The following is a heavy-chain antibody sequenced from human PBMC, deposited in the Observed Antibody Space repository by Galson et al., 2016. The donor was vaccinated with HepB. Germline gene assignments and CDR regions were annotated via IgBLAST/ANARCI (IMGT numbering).Heavy chain of an antibody. V-gene: IGHV3-23*01. CDR2: IGGSGMST. Sequence: SLRLSCAVSGFTFSNFAMSWVRQTPGKGLEWVSAIGGSGMSTFYADSVKGRFTISRDTSRNTLFLQMNSLRAEDTAIYYCARVPLLPAAPFYSWGQGGLVTVSS. D-gene: IGHD2-2*01. CDR1: GFTFSNFA. J-gene: IGHJ4*02. CDR3: ARVPLLPAAPFYS.